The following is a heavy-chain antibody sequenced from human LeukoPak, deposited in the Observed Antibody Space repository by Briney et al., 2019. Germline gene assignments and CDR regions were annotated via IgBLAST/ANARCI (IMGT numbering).Heavy chain of an antibody. D-gene: IGHD3-10*01. J-gene: IGHJ4*02. CDR1: GYTFTGYY. CDR3: ARLLWFGELLGEGDY. Sequence: GASVKVSCKASGYTFTGYYMHWVRQAPGQGLEWMGRINPNSGGTNYAQKFQGRVTMARDTSISTAYMELSRLRSDDTAVYYCARLLWFGELLGEGDYWGQGTLVTVSS. V-gene: IGHV1-2*06. CDR2: INPNSGGT.